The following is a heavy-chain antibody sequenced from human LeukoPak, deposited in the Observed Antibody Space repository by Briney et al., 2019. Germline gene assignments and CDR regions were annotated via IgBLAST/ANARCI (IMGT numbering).Heavy chain of an antibody. J-gene: IGHJ6*02. CDR3: ARDSYYYGSGSTPYYYGMDV. CDR2: IIPILGIA. CDR1: GGTFRSYA. V-gene: IGHV1-69*04. Sequence: SVKVSCKASGGTFRSYAISWVRQAPGQGLEWMGRIIPILGIANYAQKFQGRVTITADKSTSTAYMELSSLRSEDTAVYYCARDSYYYGSGSTPYYYGMDVWGQGTTVTVSS. D-gene: IGHD3-10*01.